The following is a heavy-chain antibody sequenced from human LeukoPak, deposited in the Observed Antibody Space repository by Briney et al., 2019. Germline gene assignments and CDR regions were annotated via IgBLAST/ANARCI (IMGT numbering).Heavy chain of an antibody. J-gene: IGHJ5*02. CDR1: GGSISSSRYY. D-gene: IGHD3-22*01. Sequence: PSETLSLTCTVSGGSISSSRYYWGWIRQPPGKGLEWIGSIYYSGSTYYSPSLKSRVTISVDTSKNQFSLKLSSVTAADTAVYYCARIYDSSGYWSESVWFDPWGQGTLVTVSS. CDR2: IYYSGST. CDR3: ARIYDSSGYWSESVWFDP. V-gene: IGHV4-39*01.